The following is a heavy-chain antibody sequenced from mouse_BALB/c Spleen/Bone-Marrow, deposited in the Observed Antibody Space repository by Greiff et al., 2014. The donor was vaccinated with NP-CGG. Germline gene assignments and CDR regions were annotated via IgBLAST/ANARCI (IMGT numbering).Heavy chain of an antibody. J-gene: IGHJ3*01. D-gene: IGHD1-1*01. CDR1: GYVFTDFL. V-gene: IGHV1-54*03. CDR2: INPGSGGT. Sequence: VKLMESGAELVRPGTSLKVSCQASGYVFTDFLLEWVKQRPGQGLEWVGVINPGSGGTNYNEKFKDKATLTADRSSSTAYMQLSSLTSNDSAVYFCARSRDYYDNNSFAYWGQGTLVTVSA. CDR3: ARSRDYYDNNSFAY.